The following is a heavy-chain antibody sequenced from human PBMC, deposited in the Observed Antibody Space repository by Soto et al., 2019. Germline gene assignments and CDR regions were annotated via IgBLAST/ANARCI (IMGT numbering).Heavy chain of an antibody. Sequence: QVQLQEWGPGLVKPSETLSLTCTVYEASMSHFYWSWIRQPPGKGLEWLGDASYSGSTNYNPSLTSRFTLPGDTSKCQFSLYLSSVTAADTVRYFCAACYYAILTGHFAFDIWGHGTRVIVSS. CDR1: EASMSHFY. CDR2: ASYSGST. J-gene: IGHJ3*02. V-gene: IGHV4-59*01. D-gene: IGHD3-9*01. CDR3: AACYYAILTGHFAFDI.